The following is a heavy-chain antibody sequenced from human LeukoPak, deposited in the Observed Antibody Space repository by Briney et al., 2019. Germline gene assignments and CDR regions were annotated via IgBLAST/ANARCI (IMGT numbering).Heavy chain of an antibody. CDR1: GFTFSPYT. D-gene: IGHD6-6*01. Sequence: GGSLRLSCAASGFTFSPYTMHWFRQPPGKGLEWISYINTGSTTIYYADSVKGRFTVSRDNAKNSLYPHMNILRAEDTAVYYCARDSSVCEFDVWGQGTMVTVSS. CDR3: ARDSSVCEFDV. CDR2: INTGSTTI. V-gene: IGHV3-48*01. J-gene: IGHJ3*01.